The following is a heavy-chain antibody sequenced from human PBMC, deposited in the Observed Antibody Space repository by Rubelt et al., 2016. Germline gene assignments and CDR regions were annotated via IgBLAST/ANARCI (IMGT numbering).Heavy chain of an antibody. Sequence: QLQLQESGPGLVKPSETLSLTCTVSGDSINSSSYHWVWVRQPPGKGLEWIGSIYYSGHTYYNPSLKSRVTISVDTSKNQFYLDLNSLTAADTAVYYCARSTVVTLYNWFDPWGQGTLVTVSS. CDR2: IYYSGHT. CDR3: ARSTVVTLYNWFDP. J-gene: IGHJ5*02. D-gene: IGHD4-23*01. CDR1: GDSINSSSYH. V-gene: IGHV4-39*07.